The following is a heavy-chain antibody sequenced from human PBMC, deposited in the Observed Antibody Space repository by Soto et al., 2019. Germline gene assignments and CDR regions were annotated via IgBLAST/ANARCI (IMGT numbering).Heavy chain of an antibody. D-gene: IGHD1-26*01. CDR2: LSFDASKK. Sequence: PGGSLRLSCAASGFNFSAYGMHWVRQAPGTGLELVALLSFDASKKYYADSVKGRFTISRDTSRNTLYLQMNSLRVEDTAVYYCRVGVADWGQGTPVTVS. CDR3: RVGVAD. V-gene: IGHV3-30*03. CDR1: GFNFSAYG. J-gene: IGHJ4*02.